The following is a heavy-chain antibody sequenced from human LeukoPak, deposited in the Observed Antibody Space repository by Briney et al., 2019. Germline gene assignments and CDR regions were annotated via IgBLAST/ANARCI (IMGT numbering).Heavy chain of an antibody. V-gene: IGHV3-53*01. J-gene: IGHJ4*02. CDR1: GFTVSSSF. CDR3: ARSVPDYTRFDY. Sequence: GGSLRLSCAASGFTVSSSFIYWVRRAPGKGLEWVSTFKTNSGQAYYAESVRGRFTISRDNSKNTVYLQMSSLRAEDTALYYCARSVPDYTRFDYWGQGALVTVSP. CDR2: FKTNSGQA. D-gene: IGHD4-11*01.